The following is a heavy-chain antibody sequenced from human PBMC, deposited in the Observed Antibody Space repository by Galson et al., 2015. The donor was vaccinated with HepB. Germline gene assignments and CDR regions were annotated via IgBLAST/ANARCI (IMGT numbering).Heavy chain of an antibody. CDR3: ARGDYGAGGKHLDY. D-gene: IGHD4-17*01. J-gene: IGHJ4*02. CDR2: AYYRSKWYS. V-gene: IGHV6-1*01. Sequence: CAISGDSVSSNSAAWNWIRQSQSRGLEWLGRAYYRSKWYSDYAPSVKSRIIINPDTSKNQFSLQLNSVTAEDTAVYYCARGDYGAGGKHLDYWGQGTLVTVSS. CDR1: GDSVSSNSAA.